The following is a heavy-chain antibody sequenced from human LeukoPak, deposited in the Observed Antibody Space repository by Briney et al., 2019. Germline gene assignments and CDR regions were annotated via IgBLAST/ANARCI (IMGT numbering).Heavy chain of an antibody. J-gene: IGHJ4*02. CDR3: TRLGFGGVIASDS. Sequence: GGSLRLSCAASGFTFRGSAMHWVRQASGKGLEWVGRIRSKANRNATAYAASVKGRFSISRDDSKNTAYLQINSLKTEDTAVYYCTRLGFGGVIASDSWGQGTLVTVSS. D-gene: IGHD3-16*02. CDR2: IRSKANRNAT. V-gene: IGHV3-73*01. CDR1: GFTFRGSA.